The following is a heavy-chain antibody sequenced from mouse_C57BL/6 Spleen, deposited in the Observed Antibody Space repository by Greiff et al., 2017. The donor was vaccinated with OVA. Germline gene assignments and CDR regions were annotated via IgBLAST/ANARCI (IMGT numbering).Heavy chain of an antibody. CDR1: GYSITSGYD. J-gene: IGHJ3*01. D-gene: IGHD2-2*01. Sequence: VQLKESGPGMVKPSQSLSLSCTVSGYSITSGYDWHWIRHFPGNKLEWMGYISYSGSTNYNPSLKSRISITHDTSKNTFFLKLNSGTTDDTATYYCGRSAYGNDEGPVAYWGQGTLVTVSA. CDR3: GRSAYGNDEGPVAY. CDR2: ISYSGST. V-gene: IGHV3-1*01.